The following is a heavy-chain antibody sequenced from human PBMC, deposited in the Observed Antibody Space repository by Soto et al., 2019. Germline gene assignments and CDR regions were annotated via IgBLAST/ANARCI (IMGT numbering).Heavy chain of an antibody. D-gene: IGHD3-22*01. CDR1: GGSFSNYY. Sequence: PSETLSLTCAVYGGSFSNYYWSWIRQPPGKGLEWIGEINHSGSTNHNATLKSRVTISVDTSKNQFSLKLSSVTAADTAVYYCARLKGAFTITTYNWFDPWGQGTLVTVSS. CDR3: ARLKGAFTITTYNWFDP. V-gene: IGHV4-34*01. CDR2: INHSGST. J-gene: IGHJ5*02.